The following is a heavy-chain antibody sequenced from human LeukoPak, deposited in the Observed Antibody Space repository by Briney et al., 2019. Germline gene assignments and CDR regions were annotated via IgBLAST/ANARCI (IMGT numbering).Heavy chain of an antibody. CDR3: ATVRSGWSPFDY. V-gene: IGHV1-24*01. CDR2: FDPEDGET. J-gene: IGHJ4*02. D-gene: IGHD6-19*01. Sequence: GGFDPEDGETIYAQKFQGRVTMTEDTSTDTAYMELSSLRSEDTAVYYCATVRSGWSPFDYWGQGTLVTVSS.